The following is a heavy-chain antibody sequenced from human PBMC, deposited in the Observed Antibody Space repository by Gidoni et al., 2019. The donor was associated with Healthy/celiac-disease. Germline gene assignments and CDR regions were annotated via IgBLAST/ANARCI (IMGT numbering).Heavy chain of an antibody. D-gene: IGHD2-21*02. CDR2: IYTSGST. CDR1: GGSISSGSYY. V-gene: IGHV4-61*02. Sequence: QVQLQESGPGLVKPAQTLSLTCTGSGGSISSGSYYWSWIRQPAGKGLEWIGRIYTSGSTNYNPSLKSRVTISVDTSKNQFSLKLSSVTAADTAVYYCARDPIDCGGDCYPGAFDIWCQGTMVTVSS. J-gene: IGHJ3*02. CDR3: ARDPIDCGGDCYPGAFDI.